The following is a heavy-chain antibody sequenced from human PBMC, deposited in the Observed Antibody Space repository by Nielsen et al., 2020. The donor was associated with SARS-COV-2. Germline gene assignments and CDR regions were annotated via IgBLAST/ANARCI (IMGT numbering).Heavy chain of an antibody. CDR2: INPNSGGT. J-gene: IGHJ4*02. D-gene: IGHD6-6*01. CDR1: GGTFSSYA. Sequence: SVKVSCKASGGTFSSYAISWVRQAPGQGLEWMGRINPNSGGTNYAQKFQGRVTMTEDTSTDTAYMELSSLRSEDTAVYYCATDDPTASNPEFDYWGQGTLVTVSS. CDR3: ATDDPTASNPEFDY. V-gene: IGHV1-69*10.